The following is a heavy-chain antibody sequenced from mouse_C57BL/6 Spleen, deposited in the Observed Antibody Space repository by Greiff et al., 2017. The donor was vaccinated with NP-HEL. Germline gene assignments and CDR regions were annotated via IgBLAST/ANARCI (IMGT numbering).Heavy chain of an antibody. D-gene: IGHD2-2*01. Sequence: QVQLQKSGPGLVQPSQSLSITCTVSGFSLTSYGVHWVRQSPGKGLEWLGVRWSGGSTDYNAAFISRLSISKDNSKSQVFFKMNSLQADDTAIYYCARNGIYYGYDWYFDVWGTGTTVTVSS. CDR2: RWSGGST. J-gene: IGHJ1*03. CDR3: ARNGIYYGYDWYFDV. CDR1: GFSLTSYG. V-gene: IGHV2-2*01.